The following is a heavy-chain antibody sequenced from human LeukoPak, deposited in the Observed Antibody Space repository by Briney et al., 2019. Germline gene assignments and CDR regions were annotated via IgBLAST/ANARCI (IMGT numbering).Heavy chain of an antibody. V-gene: IGHV4-39*01. CDR2: ITYSGTT. J-gene: IGHJ5*02. CDR1: GDSISSSTYITTYY. CDR3: ARHGPSRYSSSWPNWFDP. D-gene: IGHD6-13*01. Sequence: SETLSLTCTVSGDSISSSTYITTYYWGWIRQPPGKGLEWIGSITYSGTTHYNASLKSRVTISVDTSKNQFSLRLSSVTAADTAVYYCARHGPSRYSSSWPNWFDPWGQGTLVTVSS.